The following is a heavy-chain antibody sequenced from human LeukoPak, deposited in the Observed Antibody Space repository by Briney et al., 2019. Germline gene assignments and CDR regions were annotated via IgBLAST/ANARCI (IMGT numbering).Heavy chain of an antibody. D-gene: IGHD3-10*01. CDR2: IWYDGSNK. V-gene: IGHV3-33*01. CDR1: GFTFSSYG. J-gene: IGHJ4*02. Sequence: GGSLRLSCAASGFTFSSYGMHWVRQAPGKGLEWVAVIWYDGSNKYYADSVKGRFTISRGNSKNTLYLQMNSLRAEDTAVYYCARSEELLYSLDYWGQGTLVTVSS. CDR3: ARSEELLYSLDY.